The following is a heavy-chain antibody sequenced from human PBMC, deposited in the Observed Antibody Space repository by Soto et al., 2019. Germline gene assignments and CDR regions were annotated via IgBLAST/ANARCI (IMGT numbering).Heavy chain of an antibody. J-gene: IGHJ6*02. CDR1: GFTFSSYS. V-gene: IGHV3-21*01. CDR2: ISSSSYI. Sequence: PGGSLRLSCAASGFTFSSYSMNWVRQAPGKGLEWVSSISSSSYIYYADSVKGRFTISRDNAKNSLYLQMNSLRAEDTAVYYCARDKEWEAIASWYYGMDVWGQGTTVTVSS. D-gene: IGHD1-26*01. CDR3: ARDKEWEAIASWYYGMDV.